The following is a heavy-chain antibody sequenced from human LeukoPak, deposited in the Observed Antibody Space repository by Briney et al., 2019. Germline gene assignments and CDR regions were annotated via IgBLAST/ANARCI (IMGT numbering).Heavy chain of an antibody. J-gene: IGHJ4*02. V-gene: IGHV4-39*07. CDR1: GGSISSSSYY. Sequence: SETLSLTCTVPGGSISSSSYYWGWIRQPPGKGLEWIGSIYYSGSTYYNPSLKSRVTISVDTSKNQFSLKLSSVTAADTAVYYCARSRSWLFYFDYWGQGTLVTVSS. CDR3: ARSRSWLFYFDY. CDR2: IYYSGST. D-gene: IGHD6-13*01.